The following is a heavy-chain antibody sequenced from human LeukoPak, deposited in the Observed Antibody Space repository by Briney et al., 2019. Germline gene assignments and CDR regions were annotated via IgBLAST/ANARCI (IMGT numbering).Heavy chain of an antibody. D-gene: IGHD2-15*01. V-gene: IGHV3-21*01. Sequence: PGGSLRLSCAASGFTFSSYSMNWVRQAPGKGLEWVSSISSSSSYIYYADSVKGRFTISRDNAKNSLYLQMNSLRAEDTAVYYCARDRIEYCSGGSCYDAWIDPWGQGTLVTVSS. J-gene: IGHJ5*02. CDR3: ARDRIEYCSGGSCYDAWIDP. CDR2: ISSSSSYI. CDR1: GFTFSSYS.